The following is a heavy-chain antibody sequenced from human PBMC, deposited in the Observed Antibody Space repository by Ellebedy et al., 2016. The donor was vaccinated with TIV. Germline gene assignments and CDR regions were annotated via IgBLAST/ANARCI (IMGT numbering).Heavy chain of an antibody. CDR3: AKVVRDPPYFYYCMDV. Sequence: SETLSLTXTVSGGSISSYYWSWIRQLAGKGLEWIGRISTSGRTNSNPSLKSRVTMSVDTSKNQLSLKLTSVTAADTAVYYCAKVVRDPPYFYYCMDVWGKGTTVTVSS. D-gene: IGHD2-21*01. CDR2: ISTSGRT. V-gene: IGHV4-4*07. J-gene: IGHJ6*03. CDR1: GGSISSYY.